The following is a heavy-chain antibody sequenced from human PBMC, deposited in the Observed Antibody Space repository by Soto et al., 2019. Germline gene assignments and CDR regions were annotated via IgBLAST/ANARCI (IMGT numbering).Heavy chain of an antibody. CDR2: ISGSGGST. J-gene: IGHJ6*02. CDR1: GFTFSSYA. Sequence: PGGSLRLSCAASGFTFSSYAMSWVRQAPGKGLEWVSAISGSGGSTYYADSVKGRFTISRDNSKNTLYLQMSSLRAEDTAVYYCASYGSGSPESYYYGMDVWGQGTTVTVSS. CDR3: ASYGSGSPESYYYGMDV. D-gene: IGHD3-10*01. V-gene: IGHV3-23*01.